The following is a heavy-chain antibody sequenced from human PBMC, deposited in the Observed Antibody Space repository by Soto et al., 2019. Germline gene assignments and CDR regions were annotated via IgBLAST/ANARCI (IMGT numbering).Heavy chain of an antibody. V-gene: IGHV2-5*02. Sequence: QITLKESGPTLVKPTQTLTLTCTFSGFSLNTGGLGVGWIRQPPGKALEWLALIHWDYDKRYNPTLKSRLTITYDKSYNQGVLTMTDMDAVDAGTYYCGHRRCGGDGLHSETSRCYYGLDVWGPGTTVTVSS. CDR1: GFSLNTGGLG. CDR2: IHWDYDK. D-gene: IGHD2-21*02. CDR3: GHRRCGGDGLHSETSRCYYGLDV. J-gene: IGHJ6*02.